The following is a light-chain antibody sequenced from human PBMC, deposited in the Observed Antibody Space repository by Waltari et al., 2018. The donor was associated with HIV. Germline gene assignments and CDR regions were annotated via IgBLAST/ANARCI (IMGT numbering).Light chain of an antibody. V-gene: IGLV1-44*01. Sequence: QSVLTQPPSASGTPGQRVTISCSGSSSNIGSNTVNWYHHLPGTAPKLLIYSTNQRPLGVPDRFSGPKSGTSASLSITGLQSEVEADYYCSAWDDSLNGVVFGGGTKVTVL. J-gene: IGLJ2*01. CDR1: SSNIGSNT. CDR2: STN. CDR3: SAWDDSLNGVV.